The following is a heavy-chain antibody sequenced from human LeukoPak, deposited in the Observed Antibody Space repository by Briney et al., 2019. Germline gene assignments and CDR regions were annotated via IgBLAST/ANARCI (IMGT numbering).Heavy chain of an antibody. Sequence: GVSLRLSCAASGFTFSSYAMHWVRQAPGKGLEWVAVISYDGSNKYYADSVKGRFTISRDNSKNTLYLQMNSLRAEDTAVYYCARDSLIVVVPAAIPDYWGQGTLVTVSS. D-gene: IGHD2-2*02. V-gene: IGHV3-30-3*01. CDR3: ARDSLIVVVPAAIPDY. CDR2: ISYDGSNK. J-gene: IGHJ4*02. CDR1: GFTFSSYA.